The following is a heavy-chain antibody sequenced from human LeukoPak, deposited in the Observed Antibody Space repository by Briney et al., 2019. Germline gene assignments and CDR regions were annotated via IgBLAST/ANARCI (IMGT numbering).Heavy chain of an antibody. J-gene: IGHJ4*02. V-gene: IGHV1-3*01. D-gene: IGHD4-23*01. Sequence: ASVKVSFKASGYTFTYYALHWVRQAPGQSLEWMGWTNGATGNTRFSQDFQGRLTITIDTSASTAFLDLSRLRPDDTAVYYCARSPGGNARTWLDYWGQGTLVTVSS. CDR1: GYTFTYYA. CDR2: TNGATGNT. CDR3: ARSPGGNARTWLDY.